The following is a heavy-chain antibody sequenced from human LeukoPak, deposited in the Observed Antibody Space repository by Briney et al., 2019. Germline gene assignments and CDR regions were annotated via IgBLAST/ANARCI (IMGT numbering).Heavy chain of an antibody. V-gene: IGHV3-73*01. CDR3: TRPIYCSGGSCYASPWFDP. J-gene: IGHJ5*02. CDR2: IRSKANSYAT. D-gene: IGHD2-15*01. Sequence: GGSLRLSCAASGFTFSGSAMHWVPQASGKGLEWVGRIRSKANSYATAYAASVKGRFTISRDDSKNPAYLQMNSLKTEDTAVYYCTRPIYCSGGSCYASPWFDPWGQGTLVTVSS. CDR1: GFTFSGSA.